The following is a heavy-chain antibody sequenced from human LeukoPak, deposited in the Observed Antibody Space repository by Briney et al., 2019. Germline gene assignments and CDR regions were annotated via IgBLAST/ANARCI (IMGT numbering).Heavy chain of an antibody. Sequence: GGSLRLPCAASGFTFTNAWMTWVRQTPGKGLQWVGRIKSKTDGGTIDYAAPVKGRFTISRDDEKNTLYLQMNSLKIEDTAVYYCTTDGGSGYYDPGGYWGQGSLVIVSS. CDR3: TTDGGSGYYDPGGY. J-gene: IGHJ4*02. D-gene: IGHD5-12*01. CDR2: IKSKTDGGTI. V-gene: IGHV3-15*01. CDR1: GFTFTNAW.